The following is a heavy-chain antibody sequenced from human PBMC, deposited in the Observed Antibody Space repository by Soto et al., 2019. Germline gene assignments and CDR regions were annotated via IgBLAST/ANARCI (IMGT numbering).Heavy chain of an antibody. CDR3: ARGGHIAVVTASFDN. CDR2: IHPIGGGT. D-gene: IGHD2-21*02. J-gene: IGHJ4*02. V-gene: IGHV1-46*02. CDR1: GYTFNTYY. Sequence: QVQLVQSGAEVRKPGASVKVSCKPSGYTFNTYYLHWLRQAPGQALEWMGVIHPIGGGTPYAQKFLGRVTVTRDTSTTTVFMELSSLRSDDTAVYYCARGGHIAVVTASFDNWGQGNLVTVSS.